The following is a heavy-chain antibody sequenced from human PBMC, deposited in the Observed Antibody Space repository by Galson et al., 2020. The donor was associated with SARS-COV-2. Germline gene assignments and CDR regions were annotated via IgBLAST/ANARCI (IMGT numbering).Heavy chain of an antibody. J-gene: IGHJ4*02. CDR3: ASQLPSHSSSWLFDY. D-gene: IGHD6-13*01. V-gene: IGHV3-33*01. CDR2: IWYDGSNK. CDR1: GFTFSSYG. Sequence: GSLRLSCAASGFTFSSYGMHWVRQAPGKGLEWVAVIWYDGSNKYYADSVKGRFTISRDNSKNTLYLQMNSLRAEDTAVYYCASQLPSHSSSWLFDYWGQGTLVTVSS.